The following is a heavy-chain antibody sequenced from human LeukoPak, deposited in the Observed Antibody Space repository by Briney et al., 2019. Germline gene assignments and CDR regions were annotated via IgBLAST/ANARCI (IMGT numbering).Heavy chain of an antibody. CDR3: ARGADGG. J-gene: IGHJ4*02. V-gene: IGHV3-48*04. Sequence: GGSLRLSCAASGFTFSSYSMNWVRQAPGKGLECVSYISSSSTIYYADSVKGRFTISRDNTKNSLFLQMNSLRAEDTAVYYCARGADGGWGQGTLVTVSS. CDR2: ISSSSTI. CDR1: GFTFSSYS.